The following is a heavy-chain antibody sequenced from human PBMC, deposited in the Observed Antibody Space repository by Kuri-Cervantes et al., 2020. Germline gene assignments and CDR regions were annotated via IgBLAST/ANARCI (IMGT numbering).Heavy chain of an antibody. CDR1: GFTFDDYA. J-gene: IGHJ6*02. Sequence: LSLTCAASGFTFDDYAMHWVRQAPGKGLEWVSGISWNSGSIGYADSVKGRFTIPRDNSKNTLYLQMNSLRAEDTAVYYCAKDGPLWFGEQGYYYYGMDVWGQGNPGHRLL. V-gene: IGHV3-9*01. CDR3: AKDGPLWFGEQGYYYYGMDV. CDR2: ISWNSGSI. D-gene: IGHD3-10*01.